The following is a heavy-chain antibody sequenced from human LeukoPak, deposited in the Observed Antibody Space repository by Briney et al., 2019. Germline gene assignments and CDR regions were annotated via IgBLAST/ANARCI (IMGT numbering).Heavy chain of an antibody. D-gene: IGHD7-27*01. J-gene: IGHJ4*02. CDR2: ISWSGAGT. Sequence: PGGSLRLSCAATGFIFEDYGMVWIRQAPGKGLEWVSGISWSGAGTDYADSVKGRFTISRDDAKNSLYLQMNSLRAEDTALYYCARDKWGPDYWGQGTLVTVSS. CDR1: GFIFEDYG. CDR3: ARDKWGPDY. V-gene: IGHV3-20*04.